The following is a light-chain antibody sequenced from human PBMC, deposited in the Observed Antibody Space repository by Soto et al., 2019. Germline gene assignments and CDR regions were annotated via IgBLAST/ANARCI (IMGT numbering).Light chain of an antibody. CDR2: AAS. Sequence: DIPLTQSPSFLSASVGDRVTITCRASQGMSSSLAWYQHKPGEAPKLLIYAASSLQSGVPSRFSGSKSGKEFTLTISSLQPEDLATYYCQQLITYPVTFGQGTRLEIK. V-gene: IGKV1-9*01. J-gene: IGKJ5*01. CDR3: QQLITYPVT. CDR1: QGMSSS.